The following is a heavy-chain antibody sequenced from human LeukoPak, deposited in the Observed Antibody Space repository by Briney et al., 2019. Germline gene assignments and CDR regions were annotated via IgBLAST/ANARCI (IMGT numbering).Heavy chain of an antibody. V-gene: IGHV4-59*08. CDR1: GGSISSYY. D-gene: IGHD3-3*02. CDR3: ARADAFFDY. CDR2: IYYSGST. Sequence: PSETLSLTCTVSGGSISSYYWSWIRQPPGKGLEWIGYIYYSGSTNYNPSLKSRVTISVDTSKNQFSLKLSSVTAADTAVYYCARADAFFDYWGQGTLVTVSS. J-gene: IGHJ4*02.